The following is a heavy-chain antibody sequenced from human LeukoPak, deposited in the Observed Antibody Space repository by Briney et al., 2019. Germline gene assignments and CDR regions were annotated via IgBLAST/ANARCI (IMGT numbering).Heavy chain of an antibody. CDR3: ARHPKGYCSSTSCYTPNY. D-gene: IGHD2-2*02. CDR1: GGSISSGDYY. V-gene: IGHV4-30-4*08. Sequence: SQTLSLTCTVSGGSISSGDYYWRWIRQPPGKGLEWIGYIYYSGSTYYNPSLKSRVTISVDTSKNQFSLKLSSVTAADTAVYYCARHPKGYCSSTSCYTPNYWGQGTLVTVSS. CDR2: IYYSGST. J-gene: IGHJ4*02.